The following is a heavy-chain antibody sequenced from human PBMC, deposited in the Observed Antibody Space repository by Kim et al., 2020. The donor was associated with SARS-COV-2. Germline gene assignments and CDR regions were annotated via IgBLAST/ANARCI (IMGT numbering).Heavy chain of an antibody. CDR3: ARTYSSRQTLYYFDY. V-gene: IGHV1-69*13. J-gene: IGHJ4*02. Sequence: SVKVSCKASGGTFSSYAISWVRQAPGQGLEWMGGIIPIFGTANYAQKFQGRVTITADESTSTAYMELSSLRSEDTAVYYCARTYSSRQTLYYFDYWGQGTLVTVSS. D-gene: IGHD6-13*01. CDR2: IIPIFGTA. CDR1: GGTFSSYA.